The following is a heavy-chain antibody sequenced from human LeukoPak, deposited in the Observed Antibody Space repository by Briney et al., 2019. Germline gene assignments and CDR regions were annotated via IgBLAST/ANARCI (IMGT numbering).Heavy chain of an antibody. CDR2: INHSGST. CDR3: ARDYGGNAGRLRY. CDR1: GGSFSGYY. J-gene: IGHJ4*02. Sequence: SETLSLTCAVCGGSFSGYYWSWIRQPPGKGLEWIGEINHSGSTNYNPSLKSRVTISVDTSKNQFSLKLSSVTAADTAVYYCARDYGGNAGRLRYWGQGTLVTVSS. D-gene: IGHD4-23*01. V-gene: IGHV4-34*01.